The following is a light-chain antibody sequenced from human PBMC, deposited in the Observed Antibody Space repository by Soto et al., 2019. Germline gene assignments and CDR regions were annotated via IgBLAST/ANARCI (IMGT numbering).Light chain of an antibody. CDR3: QQYHDCPSSIT. CDR2: GAS. CDR1: RSLTSS. V-gene: IGKV3-15*01. Sequence: IEMALVPGAMSVPXXESDTIFCRAIRSLTSSLAWYEQKPGQAPRLLIYGASTRATGIPARFSGSGSGTEFTLTISSLQSEDFAVYDCQQYHDCPSSITFGPGTKVDIK. J-gene: IGKJ3*01.